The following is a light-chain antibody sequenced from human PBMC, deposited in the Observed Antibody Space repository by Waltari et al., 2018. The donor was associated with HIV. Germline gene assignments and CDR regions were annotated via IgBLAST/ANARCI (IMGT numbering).Light chain of an antibody. CDR2: DDD. Sequence: SYVLTQPPSISVAPGKTAKIPCGGNNIGNRDGHWYQQKAGQAPILVIYDDDDRPSGIPERFSGSNSENTATLTINRIEVGDEADYYCQVWDSGSDHVFGSGTTVTVL. J-gene: IGLJ1*01. CDR1: NIGNRD. V-gene: IGLV3-21*01. CDR3: QVWDSGSDHV.